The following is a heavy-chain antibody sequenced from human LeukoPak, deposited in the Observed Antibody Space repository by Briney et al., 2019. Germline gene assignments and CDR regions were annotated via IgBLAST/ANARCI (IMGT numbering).Heavy chain of an antibody. D-gene: IGHD6-13*01. CDR3: ARDLTQLALFDY. CDR1: GFTFDDYA. V-gene: IGHV3-43*02. Sequence: ESGGSLRLSCAASGFTFDDYAMHWVRQVPGKGLEWVSVISGDSDITYYAASVKGRFTVSRDNSKNTLFLQMNSLRPEDTAVYFCARDLTQLALFDYWGQGTLVTVSS. J-gene: IGHJ4*02. CDR2: ISGDSDIT.